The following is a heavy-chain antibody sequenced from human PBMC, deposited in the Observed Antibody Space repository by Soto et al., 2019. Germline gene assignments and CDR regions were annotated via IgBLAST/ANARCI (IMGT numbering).Heavy chain of an antibody. CDR2: IYYSGST. J-gene: IGHJ4*02. V-gene: IGHV4-59*08. Sequence: SETLSLTCTVSGGSISTYYWSWIRQSPGKGLEWIGYIYYSGSTNYNPSLKSRVTISVDTSKNQFSLKLSSVTAADTAVYYCARHYNILTGYLSFDCWGQGTLVT. CDR1: GGSISTYY. D-gene: IGHD3-9*01. CDR3: ARHYNILTGYLSFDC.